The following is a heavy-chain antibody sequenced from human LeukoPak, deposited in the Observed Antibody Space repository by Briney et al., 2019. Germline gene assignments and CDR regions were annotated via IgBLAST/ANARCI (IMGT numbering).Heavy chain of an antibody. CDR2: IRYDGSDT. V-gene: IGHV3-30*02. J-gene: IGHJ4*02. CDR1: GFIFSSYG. D-gene: IGHD3-10*01. Sequence: GGSPRLSCSASGFIFSSYGMHWVRQAPGKGLEWVAFIRYDGSDTHYADSVRGRFTASRDNSKNTLYLQMNSLRAEDTSVYYCAKDAGRGAMVDYWGQGTLVTVSS. CDR3: AKDAGRGAMVDY.